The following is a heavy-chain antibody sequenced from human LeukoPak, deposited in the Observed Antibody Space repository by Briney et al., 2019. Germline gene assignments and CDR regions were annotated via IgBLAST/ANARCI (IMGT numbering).Heavy chain of an antibody. D-gene: IGHD6-19*01. CDR3: AKGHSSGWLYYFDY. Sequence: GGSLRLSCAASGFTFSSYEMNWVRQAPGKGLEWASYISSSGSTIYYADSVKGRFTISRDNAKNSLYLQMNSLRAEDTAVYYCAKGHSSGWLYYFDYWGQGTLVTVSS. V-gene: IGHV3-48*03. CDR2: ISSSGSTI. J-gene: IGHJ4*02. CDR1: GFTFSSYE.